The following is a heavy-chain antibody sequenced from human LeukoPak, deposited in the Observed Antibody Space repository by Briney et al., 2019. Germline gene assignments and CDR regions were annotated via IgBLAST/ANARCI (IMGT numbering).Heavy chain of an antibody. J-gene: IGHJ5*02. D-gene: IGHD6-13*01. Sequence: SETLSLTCTVSGGSVSSGSYYWNRIRQPPGKGLEWIGYIYYSGSTNYNPSLNSRVTISLDTSKNQFSLKLSSVTAADTAVFYCARGYSSIRGWFDPWGQGTPVTVSS. CDR3: ARGYSSIRGWFDP. CDR2: IYYSGST. V-gene: IGHV4-61*01. CDR1: GGSVSSGSYY.